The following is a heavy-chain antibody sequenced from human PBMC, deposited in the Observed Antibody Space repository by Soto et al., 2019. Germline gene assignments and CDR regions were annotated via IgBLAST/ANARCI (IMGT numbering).Heavy chain of an antibody. CDR2: IIPIFGTA. Sequence: VKVSCKSSGGTFSSYAISWVRQAPGQGLEWMGGIIPIFGTANYAQKFQGRVTITADESTSTAYMELSSLRSEDTAVYYCATCSGGSCYGAFDIWGQGTMVTVSS. V-gene: IGHV1-69*13. J-gene: IGHJ3*02. D-gene: IGHD2-15*01. CDR3: ATCSGGSCYGAFDI. CDR1: GGTFSSYA.